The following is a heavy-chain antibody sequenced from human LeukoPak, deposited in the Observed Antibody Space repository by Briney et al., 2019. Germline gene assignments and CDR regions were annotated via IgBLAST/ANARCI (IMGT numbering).Heavy chain of an antibody. CDR3: ARDGDCDTLSGP. V-gene: IGHV1-69*04. D-gene: IGHD3-9*01. J-gene: IGHJ5*02. CDR2: IIPILGIA. Sequence: SVKVSCKASGYTFTSYYMHWVRQAPGQGLEWMGRIIPILGIANYAQKFQGRVTITADKSTSTAYMELSSLRSEDTAVYYCARDGDCDTLSGPWGQGTLVTVSS. CDR1: GYTFTSYY.